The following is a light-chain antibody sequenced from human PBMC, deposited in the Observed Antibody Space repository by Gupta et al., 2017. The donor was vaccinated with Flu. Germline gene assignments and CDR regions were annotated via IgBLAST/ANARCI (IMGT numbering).Light chain of an antibody. V-gene: IGKV1-8*01. J-gene: IGKJ1*01. CDR1: QGISSY. Sequence: GDRVTITCRASQGISSYLAWYQQKPGKAPKLLIYAASTLQSGVPARFSGSGSGTDFTLTISCLQSEDFATYYCQQYYSYPRTFGQGTKVEIK. CDR2: AAS. CDR3: QQYYSYPRT.